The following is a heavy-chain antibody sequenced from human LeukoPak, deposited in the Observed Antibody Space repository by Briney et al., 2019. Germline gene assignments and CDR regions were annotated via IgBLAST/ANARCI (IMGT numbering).Heavy chain of an antibody. J-gene: IGHJ3*02. CDR1: GFTFSSYW. CDR2: IKEDGSQK. CDR3: AKSSAGAFDI. V-gene: IGHV3-7*02. Sequence: GRSLRLSCAASGFTFSSYWMTWVRQAPGKGLEWVANIKEDGSQKYYVDSVKGRFTISRDNAKNSLFLQMNSLRAEDTAVYYCAKSSAGAFDIWGQGTVVTVSS.